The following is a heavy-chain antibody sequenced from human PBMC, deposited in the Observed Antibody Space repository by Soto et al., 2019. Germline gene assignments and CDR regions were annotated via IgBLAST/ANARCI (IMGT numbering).Heavy chain of an antibody. V-gene: IGHV3-20*04. D-gene: IGHD6-6*01. CDR3: ARVLGGSSPYFYYGMDV. CDR1: GFTFDDYA. J-gene: IGHJ6*02. Sequence: GGSLRLSCAASGFTFDDYAMSWVRQAPGKGLEWVSGINWNGRSTGHADSVEGRFIISRDNAKNSLYLQMNSLRAEDTALYYCARVLGGSSPYFYYGMDVWGQGTTVTVSS. CDR2: INWNGRST.